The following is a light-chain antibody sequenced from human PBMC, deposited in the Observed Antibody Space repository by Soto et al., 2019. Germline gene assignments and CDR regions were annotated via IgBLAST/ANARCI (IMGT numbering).Light chain of an antibody. CDR1: QSISSW. CDR2: KAS. J-gene: IGKJ3*01. Sequence: DIQMTQSPSTLPASVGDRVTITCRASQSISSWLAWYQQKPGKAPKLLIYKASSLESGVPSRFSGSGSGTEFTLIISGLQPDDSATYYCQQYTNSYYSGVFIFGAGTKVDI. V-gene: IGKV1-5*03. CDR3: QQYTNSYYSGVFI.